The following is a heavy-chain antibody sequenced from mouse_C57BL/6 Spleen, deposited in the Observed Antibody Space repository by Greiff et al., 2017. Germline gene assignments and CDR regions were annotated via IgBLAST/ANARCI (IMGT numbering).Heavy chain of an antibody. CDR2: INPNNGGT. CDR1: GYTFTDYY. Sequence: EVQLQQSGPELVKPGASVKISCKASGYTFTDYYMNWVKQSHGKSLEWIGDINPNNGGTSYNQKFKGKATLTVDKSSSTAYMELRSLTSEDSAVYYCATMHPGYDDAMDYWGQGTSVTVSS. D-gene: IGHD2-2*01. V-gene: IGHV1-26*01. CDR3: ATMHPGYDDAMDY. J-gene: IGHJ4*01.